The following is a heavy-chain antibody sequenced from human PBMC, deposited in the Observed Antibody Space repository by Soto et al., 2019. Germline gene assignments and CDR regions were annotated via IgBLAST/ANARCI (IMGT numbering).Heavy chain of an antibody. Sequence: QVQLVQSGVEVKRPGSSVKVSCKVSVGTFKIHGINWVRQAPGQGLEWMGGIITAYGSTNYAQKFQGRVTITADDSTSTSSMELDSRRSEDTAGYYGARGAELLHYGGQGTQVTVSS. CDR1: VGTFKIHG. J-gene: IGHJ4*02. D-gene: IGHD1-26*01. CDR3: ARGAELLHY. V-gene: IGHV1-69*01. CDR2: IITAYGST.